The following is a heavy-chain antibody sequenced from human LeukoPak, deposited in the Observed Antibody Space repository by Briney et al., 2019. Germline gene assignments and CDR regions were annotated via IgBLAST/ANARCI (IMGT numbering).Heavy chain of an antibody. CDR1: GFTFSSYA. CDR2: IGGSGGST. D-gene: IGHD2-15*01. CDR3: AKGREYCSGGSCTGGAFDI. Sequence: GGSLRLSCAAPGFTFSSYAMSWVRQAPGKGLDWVSAIGGSGGSTYYADSVKGRFTISRDNSKNTLYLQMNSLRAEDTAVYYCAKGREYCSGGSCTGGAFDIWGQGTMVTVSS. J-gene: IGHJ3*02. V-gene: IGHV3-23*01.